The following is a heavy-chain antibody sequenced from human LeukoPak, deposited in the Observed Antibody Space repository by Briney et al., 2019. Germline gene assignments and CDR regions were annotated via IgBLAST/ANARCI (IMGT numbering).Heavy chain of an antibody. CDR1: GYTFTSYD. V-gene: IGHV1-8*03. Sequence: ASVKVSCKASGYTFTSYDINWVRQAPGQGLEWMGWMNPNSGNTGYAQKFQGRVTITRNTSISTAYMELSSLRSEDTAVYYCARVLGRYYGSGPFDPWGQGTLVTVPS. CDR3: ARVLGRYYGSGPFDP. J-gene: IGHJ5*02. D-gene: IGHD3-10*01. CDR2: MNPNSGNT.